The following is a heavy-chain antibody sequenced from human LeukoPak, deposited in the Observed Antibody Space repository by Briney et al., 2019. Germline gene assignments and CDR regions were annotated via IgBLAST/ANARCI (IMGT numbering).Heavy chain of an antibody. J-gene: IGHJ4*02. Sequence: GGSLRLSCAASGFTVDSNYLSWVRQAPGKGLEWVSVIYGGGSTYYADSVKGRFTISRDNSKNTLYLQMNSLRAEDTAIYFCARDKVSVIPALDYWGQGTLVIVSS. CDR3: ARDKVSVIPALDY. V-gene: IGHV3-53*01. D-gene: IGHD2/OR15-2a*01. CDR1: GFTVDSNY. CDR2: IYGGGST.